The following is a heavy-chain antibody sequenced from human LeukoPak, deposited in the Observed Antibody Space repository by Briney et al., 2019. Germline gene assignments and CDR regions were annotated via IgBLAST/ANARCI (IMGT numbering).Heavy chain of an antibody. V-gene: IGHV3-23*01. D-gene: IGHD4-17*01. CDR2: ISGSGGGT. J-gene: IGHJ4*02. Sequence: TGGSLRLSCAASGFTFSSYAMSWVRQAPGKGLEWVSAISGSGGGTYYADSVKGRFTISRDNSKNTLYLQMNSLRAEDTAVYYCAKGLTTTVTTDYFDYWGQGTLVTVSS. CDR1: GFTFSSYA. CDR3: AKGLTTTVTTDYFDY.